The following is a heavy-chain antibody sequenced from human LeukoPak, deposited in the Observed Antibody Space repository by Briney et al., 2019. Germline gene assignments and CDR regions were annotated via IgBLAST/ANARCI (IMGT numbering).Heavy chain of an antibody. Sequence: LGGSLRLSCAASGFTFSSYAMSWVRQAPGEGLEWVSAISGSGGSTYYADSVKGRVTISVDNSKNTLYLQMNSLRAEDTAVYYCAKGRYSRSGYYFDYWGQGTLVTVSS. CDR1: GFTFSSYA. CDR2: ISGSGGST. V-gene: IGHV3-23*01. CDR3: AKGRYSRSGYYFDY. J-gene: IGHJ4*02. D-gene: IGHD6-6*01.